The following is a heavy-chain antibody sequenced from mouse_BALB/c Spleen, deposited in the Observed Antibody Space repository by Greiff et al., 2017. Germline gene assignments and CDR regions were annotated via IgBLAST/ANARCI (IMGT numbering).Heavy chain of an antibody. CDR1: GFTFSSYG. J-gene: IGHJ2*01. CDR3: ARHEDYGSSWYYFDY. D-gene: IGHD1-1*01. CDR2: ISSGGSYT. Sequence: EVQRVESGGDLVKPGGSLKLSCAASGFTFSSYGMSWVRQTPDKRLEWVATISSGGSYTYYPDSVKGRFTISRDNAKNTLYLQMSSLKSEDTAMYYCARHEDYGSSWYYFDYWGQGTTLTVSS. V-gene: IGHV5-6*01.